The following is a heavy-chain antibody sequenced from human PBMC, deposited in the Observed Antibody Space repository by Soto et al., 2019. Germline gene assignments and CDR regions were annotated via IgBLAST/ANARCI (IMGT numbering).Heavy chain of an antibody. V-gene: IGHV3-74*01. J-gene: IGHJ4*02. Sequence: EVQLVESGGGLVQPGGSLRLSCAASGFTFSSYWMHWLRRAQGKGLVWVSRINSDGSSTSYADSVKGRFTISRDNAKNTLYLQMNSLRAEDTAVYYCASRMYSSRTFDYWGQGTLVTVSS. D-gene: IGHD6-13*01. CDR2: INSDGSST. CDR1: GFTFSSYW. CDR3: ASRMYSSRTFDY.